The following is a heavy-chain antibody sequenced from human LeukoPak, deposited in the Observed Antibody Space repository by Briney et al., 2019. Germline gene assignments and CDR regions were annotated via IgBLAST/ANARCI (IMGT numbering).Heavy chain of an antibody. D-gene: IGHD3-16*01. CDR1: GFTVSSNY. V-gene: IGHV3-7*01. Sequence: GGSLRLSCAASGFTVSSNYMSWVRQAPGKGLEWVANIKHDGTDKYYVDSVKGRFTISRDNAKNSLFLQMNSLRAEDTAVYYCARPRPGWSSVMPYFDYWGQGTLVTVSS. CDR3: ARPRPGWSSVMPYFDY. CDR2: IKHDGTDK. J-gene: IGHJ4*02.